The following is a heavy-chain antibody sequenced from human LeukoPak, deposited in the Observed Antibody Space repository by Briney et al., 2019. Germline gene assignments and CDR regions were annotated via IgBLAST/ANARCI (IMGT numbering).Heavy chain of an antibody. J-gene: IGHJ4*02. Sequence: GGSLRLSCAASGFNVSSNYMSWVRQAPGKGLEWVSVIYSGGSTYYADSVKGRFTMSRDKSKNTLYLQMNSLRAEDTAVYYCARAPSTYSSGWSQIDYWGQGTLVTVSS. CDR3: ARAPSTYSSGWSQIDY. CDR2: IYSGGST. V-gene: IGHV3-53*01. D-gene: IGHD6-19*01. CDR1: GFNVSSNY.